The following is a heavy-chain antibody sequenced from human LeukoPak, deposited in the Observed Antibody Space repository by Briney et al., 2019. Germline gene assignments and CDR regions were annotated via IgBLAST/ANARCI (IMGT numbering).Heavy chain of an antibody. CDR2: IGWNSGSI. J-gene: IGHJ6*02. Sequence: GRSLRLSCAASGFTFDDYAMHWVRQAPGKGLEWVSGIGWNSGSIGYADSVKGRFTISRDNAKNSLYLQMNSLRAEDTALYYCAKAGVSYYYYYGMDVWGQGTTVTVSS. V-gene: IGHV3-9*01. CDR3: AKAGVSYYYYYGMDV. D-gene: IGHD2-8*01. CDR1: GFTFDDYA.